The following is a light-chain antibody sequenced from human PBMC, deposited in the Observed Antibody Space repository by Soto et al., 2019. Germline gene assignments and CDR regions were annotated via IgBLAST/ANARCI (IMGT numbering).Light chain of an antibody. CDR1: RGISNY. CDR3: QEYNSAPWT. CDR2: AAS. J-gene: IGKJ1*01. V-gene: IGKV1-27*01. Sequence: DIQLTQSPSSLSASVGDRVTITCRASRGISNYLAWYQQKPGKAPKLLIYAASTLQSGGPSRFSGSGSGTDFTLTISSLQPEDVATYYCQEYNSAPWTFGQGTKVEIQ.